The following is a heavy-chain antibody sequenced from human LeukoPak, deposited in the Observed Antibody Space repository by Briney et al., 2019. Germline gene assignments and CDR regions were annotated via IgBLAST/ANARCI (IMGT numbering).Heavy chain of an antibody. CDR2: IYTSGST. J-gene: IGHJ5*02. Sequence: SQTLSLTCTVSGGSISSGSYYWSWIRQPAGKGLEWIGRIYTSGSTNYNPSLKSRVTISVDTSKNQFSLKLSSVTAADTAVYYCAREEGLWFGELLLLGWFDPWGQGTLVTVSS. CDR1: GGSISSGSYY. D-gene: IGHD3-10*01. V-gene: IGHV4-61*02. CDR3: AREEGLWFGELLLLGWFDP.